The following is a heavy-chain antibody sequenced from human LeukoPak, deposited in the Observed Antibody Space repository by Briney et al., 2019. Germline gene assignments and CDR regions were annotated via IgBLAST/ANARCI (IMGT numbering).Heavy chain of an antibody. V-gene: IGHV4-4*07. D-gene: IGHD3-10*01. CDR2: IYTSGST. J-gene: IGHJ4*02. CDR1: GGPISSYY. Sequence: SETLSLTCTVSGGPISSYYWSWIRQPAGKGLEWIGRIYTSGSTNYNPSLKSRVTMSVDTSKSQVSLKLSSVTAADTAVYYCARDHQYYGSGSYYSLFDYWGQGTLVTVSS. CDR3: ARDHQYYGSGSYYSLFDY.